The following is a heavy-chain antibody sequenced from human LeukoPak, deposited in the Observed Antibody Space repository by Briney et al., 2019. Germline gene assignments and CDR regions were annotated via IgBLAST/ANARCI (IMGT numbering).Heavy chain of an antibody. CDR1: GGSISSYY. Sequence: PSETLSLTCTVSGGSISSYYWSWIRQPPGKGLEWIGYIYYSGSTNYNPSLKSRVTISVDTSKNQFSLKLSSVTAADTAVYYCARADGYNQPYDYWGQGTLVTVSS. D-gene: IGHD5-24*01. V-gene: IGHV4-59*01. CDR3: ARADGYNQPYDY. J-gene: IGHJ4*02. CDR2: IYYSGST.